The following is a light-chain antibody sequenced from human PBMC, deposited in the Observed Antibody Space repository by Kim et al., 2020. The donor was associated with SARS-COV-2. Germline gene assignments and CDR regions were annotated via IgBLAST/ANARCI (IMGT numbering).Light chain of an antibody. CDR2: GAS. Sequence: SPGETSPLSCMARQSVSSSYLAWYQQKPGQAPRLLIYGASSRATGIPDRFSGIGSGTDFTLTISRLEPEDFAVYYCQQYGSSRWTFGQGTKVDIK. J-gene: IGKJ1*01. CDR1: QSVSSSY. CDR3: QQYGSSRWT. V-gene: IGKV3-20*01.